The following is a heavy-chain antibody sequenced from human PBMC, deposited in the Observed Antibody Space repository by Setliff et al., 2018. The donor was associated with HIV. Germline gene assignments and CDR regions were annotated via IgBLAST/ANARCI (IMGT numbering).Heavy chain of an antibody. D-gene: IGHD3-10*01. CDR3: ARDQADVYNYLLSGAFDF. CDR2: IYTSGST. Sequence: TLSLPCTVSGASISSGNYYWSWIRQPAGKGLEWIGRIYTSGSTNYNPSLKSRVTISLDTSKNQFSLKLSSVTAADTAVYYCARDQADVYNYLLSGAFDFWGQGAMVTVSS. V-gene: IGHV4-61*02. J-gene: IGHJ3*01. CDR1: GASISSGNYY.